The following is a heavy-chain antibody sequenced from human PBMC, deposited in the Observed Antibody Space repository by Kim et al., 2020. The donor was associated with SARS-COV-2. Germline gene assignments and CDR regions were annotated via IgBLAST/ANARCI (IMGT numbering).Heavy chain of an antibody. J-gene: IGHJ6*01. Sequence: GGSLRLSCEASGLAFNRYDMHWVRQAPGKGLAWVSGVIGSGETTSYADSVKGRFTVSRDNSKNTLILQMTSLTVDDTAVYYCSRGGDNGGPHFYFGMDV. CDR2: VIGSGETT. V-gene: IGHV3-23*01. CDR3: SRGGDNGGPHFYFGMDV. D-gene: IGHD2-21*02. CDR1: GLAFNRYD.